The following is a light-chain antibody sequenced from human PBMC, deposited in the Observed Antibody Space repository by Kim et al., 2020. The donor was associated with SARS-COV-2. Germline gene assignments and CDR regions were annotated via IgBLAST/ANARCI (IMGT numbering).Light chain of an antibody. CDR3: QKYYTTPPA. Sequence: ATINCKSSQSVLYNSNNKNYLAWYQQNPGQPPKLLIYWASTRESGVPDRFSGSGSGTDFTLTISSLQAEDVAVYYCQKYYTTPPAFGGGTKVDIK. CDR1: QSVLYNSNNKNY. V-gene: IGKV4-1*01. J-gene: IGKJ4*01. CDR2: WAS.